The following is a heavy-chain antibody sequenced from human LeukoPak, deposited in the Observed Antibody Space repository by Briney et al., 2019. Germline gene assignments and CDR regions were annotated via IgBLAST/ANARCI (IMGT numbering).Heavy chain of an antibody. V-gene: IGHV3-21*01. D-gene: IGHD1-26*01. CDR2: ISSTSTYI. Sequence: GGSLRLSCAASEFTFSSYSMNWVRPAPGKGLEWVSSISSTSTYIYYADSVKGRFTISTDNAKNSLYLRMNRPRATDTAVYYCARDVRGSFPIVDNWGQGTLVTVSS. CDR3: ARDVRGSFPIVDN. CDR1: EFTFSSYS. J-gene: IGHJ4*02.